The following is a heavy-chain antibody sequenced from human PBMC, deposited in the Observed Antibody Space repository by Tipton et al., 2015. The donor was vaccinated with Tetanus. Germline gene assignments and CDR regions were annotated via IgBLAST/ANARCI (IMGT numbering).Heavy chain of an antibody. V-gene: IGHV1-2*06. D-gene: IGHD2-21*01. CDR1: GYTFTGYY. J-gene: IGHJ6*02. CDR2: IDPNSGGT. Sequence: QLVQSGAEVKKPGASVKVSCKASGYTFTGYYIYCVRHAPGQGLEWMGRIDPNSGGTVYAQKFQGRVTMTRDTSISTAYMELRSLRSDDTAVYYCVRDRGDSIYYGMDVWGPGTTVSVS. CDR3: VRDRGDSIYYGMDV.